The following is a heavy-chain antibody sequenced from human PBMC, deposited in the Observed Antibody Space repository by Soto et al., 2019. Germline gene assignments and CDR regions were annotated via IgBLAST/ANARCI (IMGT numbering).Heavy chain of an antibody. CDR2: IYASGST. D-gene: IGHD2-2*01. Sequence: PSETLSLTCTVSGGSISTYYWSWIRQPAGKGLEWIGRIYASGSTNCNPSLKSRVTMSVATSKNQFSLKLSSVTAADTAVYYCARGGMVIIPTATAFDYWGQGTLVTVS. J-gene: IGHJ4*02. V-gene: IGHV4-4*07. CDR1: GGSISTYY. CDR3: ARGGMVIIPTATAFDY.